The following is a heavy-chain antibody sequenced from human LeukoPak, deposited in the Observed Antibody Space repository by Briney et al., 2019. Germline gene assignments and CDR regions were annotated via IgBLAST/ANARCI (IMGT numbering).Heavy chain of an antibody. CDR3: ARQISSGTQPCDWFDP. Sequence: SETLSLTCTVSGGSISSTSHYWGCIRQPPGRGLEWIASIYYSGTTYYNPSLKSRVTISVDTSKNQFSLKLSSVSAADTAVYYCARQISSGTQPCDWFDPWGQGTLVTVSS. D-gene: IGHD6-19*01. J-gene: IGHJ5*02. CDR2: IYYSGTT. V-gene: IGHV4-39*01. CDR1: GGSISSTSHY.